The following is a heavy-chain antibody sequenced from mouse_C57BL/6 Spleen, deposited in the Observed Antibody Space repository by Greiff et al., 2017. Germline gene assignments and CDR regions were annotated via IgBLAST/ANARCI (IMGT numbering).Heavy chain of an antibody. CDR1: GFTFSNYW. D-gene: IGHD2-3*01. J-gene: IGHJ3*01. CDR2: IRLKSDNYAT. CDR3: TEADDGYYWFAY. Sequence: EVMLVESGGGLVQPGGSMKLSCVASGFTFSNYWMNWVRQSPEKGLEWVAQIRLKSDNYATHYAESVKGRLTISRDDSKSSVYLQMNNVRAEETGIYYCTEADDGYYWFAYWGQGTLVTVSA. V-gene: IGHV6-3*01.